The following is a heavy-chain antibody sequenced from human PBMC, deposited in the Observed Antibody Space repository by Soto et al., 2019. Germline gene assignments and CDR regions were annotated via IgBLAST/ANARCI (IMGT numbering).Heavy chain of an antibody. CDR3: AKDSLKSTCYFDY. Sequence: GGSLRLSCAASGFSFSSYAVHWVRQAPGKGLEWVAVISYDGSNEYYADSVRGRFTISRDNSKNTLYLQMNSLRAEDTAVYYCAKDSLKSTCYFDYWGQGTLVTVSS. V-gene: IGHV3-30-3*01. J-gene: IGHJ4*02. CDR1: GFSFSSYA. CDR2: ISYDGSNE.